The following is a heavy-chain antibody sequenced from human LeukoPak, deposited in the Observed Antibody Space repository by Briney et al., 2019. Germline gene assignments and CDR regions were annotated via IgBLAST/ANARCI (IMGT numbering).Heavy chain of an antibody. J-gene: IGHJ4*02. CDR1: GFTFDDYA. D-gene: IGHD3-10*01. Sequence: GGSLRLSCAASGFTFDDYAMHWVRQAPGKGLEWVSGISWNSGSIGYADSVKGRFTISRDNAKNSLYLQMNSLRAEDTAVYYCAREYTSGTYYTDYWGQGTLVTVSS. CDR3: AREYTSGTYYTDY. CDR2: ISWNSGSI. V-gene: IGHV3-9*01.